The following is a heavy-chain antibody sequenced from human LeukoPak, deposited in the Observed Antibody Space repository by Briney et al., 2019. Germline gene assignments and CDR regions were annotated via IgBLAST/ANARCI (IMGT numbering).Heavy chain of an antibody. D-gene: IGHD5-12*01. J-gene: IGHJ4*02. CDR3: ARVKLRGFDY. CDR1: GFTFSSYA. Sequence: GRSLRLSCAASGFTFSSYAMHWVRQAPGKGLEWVAVISYDGGNKYYADSVKGRFTISRDNSKNTVYLQMNSLRTEDTAVYYCARVKLRGFDYWGQGTLVTVSS. CDR2: ISYDGGNK. V-gene: IGHV3-30-3*01.